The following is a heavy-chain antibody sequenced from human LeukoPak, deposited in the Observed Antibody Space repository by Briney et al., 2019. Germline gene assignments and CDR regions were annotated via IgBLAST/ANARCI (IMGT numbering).Heavy chain of an antibody. CDR2: IYYGGST. J-gene: IGHJ4*02. CDR3: ARDGGYDPPYYFAY. Sequence: SETLSLTCTVSGGSISSYYWSWIRQPAGKGLEWIGYIYYGGSTNYNPSLKSRVTISVDTSKNQFSLKLSSVTAADTAVYYCARDGGYDPPYYFAYWGQGTLVTVSS. D-gene: IGHD3-3*01. CDR1: GGSISSYY. V-gene: IGHV4-59*01.